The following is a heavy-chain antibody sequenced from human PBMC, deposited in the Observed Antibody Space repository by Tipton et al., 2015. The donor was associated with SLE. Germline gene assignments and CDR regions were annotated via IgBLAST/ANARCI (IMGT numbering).Heavy chain of an antibody. J-gene: IGHJ3*02. CDR2: IHYSGTA. CDR1: GASISNDNYF. D-gene: IGHD1-7*01. CDR3: AREVKTISDSDAFDI. Sequence: TLSLTCSVLGASISNDNYFWSRFRHSPPKGLEWIGYIHYSGTAHYNPSLTGRATLSVDTSKNQFSLNLRSVTAVDAAVYYCAREVKTISDSDAFDIWGQGTVVTVSS. V-gene: IGHV4-31*03.